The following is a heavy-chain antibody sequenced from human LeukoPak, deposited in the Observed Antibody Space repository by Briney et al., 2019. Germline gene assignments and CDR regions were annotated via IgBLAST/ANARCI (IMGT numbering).Heavy chain of an antibody. Sequence: KPGPTLVNPTQTLTLNCSFSGFSLSTTGVGVGWIRQPPGKALEWLALIYWDDDKRFNSSLKSRLTITKDTSKNQVVLTITNIAPVNTPTYSSAHKVYNRFPLEYLAQATLVTVSS. D-gene: IGHD1-1*01. CDR1: GFSLSTTGVG. CDR3: AHKVYNRFPLEY. V-gene: IGHV2-5*02. J-gene: IGHJ4*02. CDR2: IYWDDDK.